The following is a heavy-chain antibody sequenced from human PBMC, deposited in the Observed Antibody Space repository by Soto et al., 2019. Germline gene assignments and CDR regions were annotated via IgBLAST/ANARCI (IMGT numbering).Heavy chain of an antibody. V-gene: IGHV4-31*03. Sequence: SETLSLTCTVSGGSISSGGYYWSWIRQHPGKGLEWIGYIYYSGSTYYNPSLKSRVTISVDTSKNQFSLKLSSVTAADTAVYYCASRLRLGELFDYWGQGTLVTVSS. D-gene: IGHD3-16*01. CDR3: ASRLRLGELFDY. J-gene: IGHJ4*02. CDR1: GGSISSGGYY. CDR2: IYYSGST.